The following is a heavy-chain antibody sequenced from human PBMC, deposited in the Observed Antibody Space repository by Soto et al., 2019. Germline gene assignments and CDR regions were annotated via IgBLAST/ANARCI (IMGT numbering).Heavy chain of an antibody. D-gene: IGHD2-8*01. Sequence: QVQLVQSGAEVTKPGASVKVSCKASGYTFTNYYMHRVRQAPGQGPEWMGMINPSSGSPIYAVKFQGRVTMTADTSTSTIYMELSSLKYEDTATYYCTRDRLYFAHWGQGTLVTVSS. CDR2: INPSSGSP. CDR1: GYTFTNYY. V-gene: IGHV1-46*01. CDR3: TRDRLYFAH. J-gene: IGHJ4*02.